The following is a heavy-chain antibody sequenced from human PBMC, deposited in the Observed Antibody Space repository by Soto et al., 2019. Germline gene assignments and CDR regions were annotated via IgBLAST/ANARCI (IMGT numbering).Heavy chain of an antibody. CDR1: GGSFSGYY. D-gene: IGHD6-13*01. CDR2: INHSGST. V-gene: IGHV4-34*01. J-gene: IGHJ5*02. CDR3: ARAGYSSSWWKVGWFDP. Sequence: SETLSLTCAVYGGSFSGYYWSWIRQPPGKGLEWIGEINHSGSTNYNPSLKSRVTISVDTSKNQFSLKLSSVTAADTAVYYCARAGYSSSWWKVGWFDPWGQGTLVTVSS.